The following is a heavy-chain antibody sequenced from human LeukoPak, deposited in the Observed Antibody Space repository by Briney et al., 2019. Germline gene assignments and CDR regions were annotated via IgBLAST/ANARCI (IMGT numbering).Heavy chain of an antibody. CDR1: GFTFDDNA. J-gene: IGHJ4*02. V-gene: IGHV3-9*01. D-gene: IGHD6-13*01. Sequence: PGGSLRLSCVASGFTFDDNAMHWVRQGPGKGLEWVSSITWNSGDIAYADSVKGRFTISRDNSKNTLYLQMNSLRAEDTAVYYCAKDWVAAAGIGPLDYWGQGTLVTVSS. CDR3: AKDWVAAAGIGPLDY. CDR2: ITWNSGDI.